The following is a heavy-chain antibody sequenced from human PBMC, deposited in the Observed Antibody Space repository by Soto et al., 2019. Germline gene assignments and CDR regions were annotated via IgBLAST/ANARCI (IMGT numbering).Heavy chain of an antibody. CDR3: ARGEPYSGWPLDD. CDR1: GYTFTGYY. CDR2: INPNSGGT. V-gene: IGHV1-2*04. D-gene: IGHD6-19*01. J-gene: IGHJ4*02. Sequence: GASVKVSCKASGYTFTGYYMHWVRQAPGQGLEWMGWINPNSGGTNYAQKFQGWVTMNRDTSISTAYMELSRLRSDDTAVYYCARGEPYSGWPLDDWGQGTLVTVSS.